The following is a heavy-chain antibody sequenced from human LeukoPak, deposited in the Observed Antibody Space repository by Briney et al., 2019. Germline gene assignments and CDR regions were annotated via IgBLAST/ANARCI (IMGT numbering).Heavy chain of an antibody. CDR3: ARDGRSSGWYVSGYYYYGMDV. CDR1: GFTFSRFW. CDR2: ISYDGSNK. J-gene: IGHJ6*02. V-gene: IGHV3-30*03. D-gene: IGHD6-19*01. Sequence: GGSLRLSCAASGFTFSRFWMNWVRQAPGKGLEWVAVISYDGSNKYYADSVKGRFTISRDNSKNTLYLQMNSLRAEDTAVYYCARDGRSSGWYVSGYYYYGMDVWGQGTTVTVSS.